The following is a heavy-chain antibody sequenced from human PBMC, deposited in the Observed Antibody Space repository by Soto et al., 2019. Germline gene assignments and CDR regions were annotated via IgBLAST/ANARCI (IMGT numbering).Heavy chain of an antibody. CDR1: GYSFTSYW. D-gene: IGHD6-19*01. CDR2: IDPSDSYT. CDR3: ARLGVAGPFP. Sequence: PRGSLKISCKGSGYSFTSYWISWVRQMPGKGLEWMGRIDPSDSYTNYSPSFQGHVTISADKSISAAYLQWSSLKASDTAMYYCARLGVAGPFPWGQGTLVTVSS. J-gene: IGHJ4*02. V-gene: IGHV5-10-1*01.